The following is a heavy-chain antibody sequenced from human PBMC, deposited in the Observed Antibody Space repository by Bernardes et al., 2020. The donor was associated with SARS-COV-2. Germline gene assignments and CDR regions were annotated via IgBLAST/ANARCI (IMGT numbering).Heavy chain of an antibody. Sequence: SGTTLLKPTETLTLTCPVSGFSLSPARMGVSWIRQPPGKALEWLAHIFSSDEKSYSTYLKNRLTISKDTSKSQVVLTMTNMDPVDTATYYCARILDGRFDYWGQGTLVTVSS. CDR2: IFSSDEK. J-gene: IGHJ4*02. CDR3: ARILDGRFDY. D-gene: IGHD1-26*01. V-gene: IGHV2-26*01. CDR1: GFSLSPARMG.